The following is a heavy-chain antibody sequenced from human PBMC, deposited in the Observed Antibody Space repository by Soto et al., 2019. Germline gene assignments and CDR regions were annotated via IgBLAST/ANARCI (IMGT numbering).Heavy chain of an antibody. D-gene: IGHD3-3*01. CDR1: GASISTNNW. Sequence: SETLSLTCAVSGASISTNNWWSWVRQPPGKGLEWIGEVYHSGSTNCNPSLKSRVTISIDKSKNQFSLKLISVTAADTAMYYCAGWTVGHPIFGEPKDYWGQGTLVTVYS. V-gene: IGHV4-4*02. CDR2: VYHSGST. J-gene: IGHJ4*02. CDR3: AGWTVGHPIFGEPKDY.